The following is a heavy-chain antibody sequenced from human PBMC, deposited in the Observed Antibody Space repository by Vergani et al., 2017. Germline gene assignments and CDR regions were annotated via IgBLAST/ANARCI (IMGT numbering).Heavy chain of an antibody. CDR3: AIVPIPLYYYDSSGYYYGDY. Sequence: QVQLVQSGAEVKKPGASVKVSCKASGYTFTSYGISWVRQAPGQGLEWMGWISAYNGNTNYAQKLQGRVTMTTDTSTSTAYMELRSLRSDDTAVYYCAIVPIPLYYYDSSGYYYGDYWGQGTLVTVSS. J-gene: IGHJ4*02. CDR1: GYTFTSYG. D-gene: IGHD3-22*01. V-gene: IGHV1-18*01. CDR2: ISAYNGNT.